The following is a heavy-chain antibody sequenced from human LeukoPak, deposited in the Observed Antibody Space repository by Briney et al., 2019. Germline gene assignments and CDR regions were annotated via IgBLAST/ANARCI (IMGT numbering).Heavy chain of an antibody. CDR1: GFTFSDYY. J-gene: IGHJ4*02. CDR2: ISSSGSTI. D-gene: IGHD2-15*01. CDR3: ASTPILNRYCSGGSCYAQVVDY. Sequence: PGGSLRLSCAASGFTFSDYYMSWIRQAPGKGLEWVSYISSSGSTIYYADSVKGRFTISRDNAKNSLYLQMNSLRAEDTAVYYCASTPILNRYCSGGSCYAQVVDYWGQGTLVTVSS. V-gene: IGHV3-11*04.